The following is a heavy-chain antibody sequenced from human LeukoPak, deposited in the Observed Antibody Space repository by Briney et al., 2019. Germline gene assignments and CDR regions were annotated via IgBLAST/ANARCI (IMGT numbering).Heavy chain of an antibody. CDR2: IYHSGST. D-gene: IGHD3-3*01. Sequence: SETLSLTCTVSGYSISSGYYWGWIRQSPGKGLEWIGSIYHSGSTYYNPSLKSRVTISVDTSKNQFSLKLSSVTAADTAVYYCARDPSYTIWGQGTLVTVSS. J-gene: IGHJ4*02. CDR1: GYSISSGYY. CDR3: ARDPSYTI. V-gene: IGHV4-38-2*02.